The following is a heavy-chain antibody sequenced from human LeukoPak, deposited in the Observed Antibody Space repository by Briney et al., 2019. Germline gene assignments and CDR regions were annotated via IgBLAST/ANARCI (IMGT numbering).Heavy chain of an antibody. CDR3: AKDHDYDILTGEDYFDY. J-gene: IGHJ4*02. CDR2: ISWNSGSI. V-gene: IGHV3-9*01. D-gene: IGHD3-9*01. CDR1: GFTFDDYA. Sequence: GGSLRLSCAASGFTFDDYAMHWVRQAPGKGLEWVSGISWNSGSIGYADSVKGRFTISRDNAKNSLYLQMNSLRAEDTAVYYCAKDHDYDILTGEDYFDYWGQGTLVTVSS.